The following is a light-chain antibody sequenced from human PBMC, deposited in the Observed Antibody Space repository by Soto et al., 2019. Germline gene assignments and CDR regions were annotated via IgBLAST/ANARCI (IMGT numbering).Light chain of an antibody. Sequence: QLVLTQPASVSGSPGQSITISCTGTSSDVGNYNLVSWYQQHPNKAPKLIIYEVSKRPSGVSNRFSGSKSGNTASLTISGLQAEDEADYYCCSYASISTLVFGGGTKLTVL. CDR3: CSYASISTLV. V-gene: IGLV2-23*02. J-gene: IGLJ2*01. CDR1: SSDVGNYNL. CDR2: EVS.